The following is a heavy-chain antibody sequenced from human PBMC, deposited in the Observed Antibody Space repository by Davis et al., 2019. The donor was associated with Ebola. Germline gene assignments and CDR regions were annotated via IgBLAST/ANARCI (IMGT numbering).Heavy chain of an antibody. V-gene: IGHV3-7*01. CDR1: GFTFSSYW. J-gene: IGHJ4*02. D-gene: IGHD5-24*01. CDR3: ARDSLRDGYPEFDY. CDR2: IKQDGSEK. Sequence: GESLKISCAASGFTFSSYWMSWVRQAPGKGLEWVANIKQDGSEKYYVDSVKGRFTISRDNAKDSLYLQMNSLGAEDTAVYYCARDSLRDGYPEFDYWGQGTLVTVSS.